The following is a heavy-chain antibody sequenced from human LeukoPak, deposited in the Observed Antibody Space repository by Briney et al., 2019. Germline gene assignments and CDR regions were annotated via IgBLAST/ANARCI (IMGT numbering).Heavy chain of an antibody. D-gene: IGHD6-19*01. Sequence: GGSLRLSCAASGFTFSSYAMNWVRQAPGKGLEWVSGISNSGGGTYYADSVKGRFTISRDNSKNTLYLQMNSLRVEDTAVYYCAKWRLVPRDLLANWGKGTLFTV. CDR2: ISNSGGGT. CDR3: AKWRLVPRDLLAN. J-gene: IGHJ4*02. CDR1: GFTFSSYA. V-gene: IGHV3-23*01.